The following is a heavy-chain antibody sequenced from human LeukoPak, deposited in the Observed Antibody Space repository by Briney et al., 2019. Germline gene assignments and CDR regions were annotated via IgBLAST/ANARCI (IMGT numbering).Heavy chain of an antibody. Sequence: ASVKVSCKASGYTFTSYDINWVRQATGQGLEWMGWMNPNSGNTGYAQKFQGRVTMTRNASISTAYMELSSLRSEDTAVYYCARGVAVAGTDFDYWGQGTLVTVSS. CDR1: GYTFTSYD. D-gene: IGHD6-19*01. CDR3: ARGVAVAGTDFDY. V-gene: IGHV1-8*01. CDR2: MNPNSGNT. J-gene: IGHJ4*02.